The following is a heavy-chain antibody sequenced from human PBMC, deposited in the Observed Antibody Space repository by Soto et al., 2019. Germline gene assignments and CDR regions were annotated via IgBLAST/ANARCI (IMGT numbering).Heavy chain of an antibody. Sequence: QVQLVESGGGVVQPGRSLRLSCAASGFTFSSYGMHWVRQAPGKGLEWVAVISYDGSLKYYADSVKGRFTISRDDSQNTLYLQMSSLRADDTAVYFCAKESYYGSGSYYDSWGQGTLVTVSS. J-gene: IGHJ5*01. V-gene: IGHV3-30*18. CDR3: AKESYYGSGSYYDS. D-gene: IGHD3-10*01. CDR2: ISYDGSLK. CDR1: GFTFSSYG.